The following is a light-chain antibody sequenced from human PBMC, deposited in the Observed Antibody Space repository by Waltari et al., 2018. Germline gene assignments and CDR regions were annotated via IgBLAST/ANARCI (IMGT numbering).Light chain of an antibody. CDR1: SSDVGGYNY. V-gene: IGLV2-11*01. Sequence: QSALTQPRSVSGSPGQSVTISCTGTSSDVGGYNYVSWYQQLPGKPPKLIIYEVNKRPPGVPDRVSGSKAGNTASLTISGLQAEDEADYYCCSYAGSYTFGVFGGGTKVTVL. CDR3: CSYAGSYTFGV. CDR2: EVN. J-gene: IGLJ2*01.